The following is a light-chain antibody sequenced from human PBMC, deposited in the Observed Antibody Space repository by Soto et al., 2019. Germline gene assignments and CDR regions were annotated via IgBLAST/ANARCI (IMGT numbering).Light chain of an antibody. Sequence: QSALTQPASVSGSPGQSITISCTGTSSDVGGYNYVSWYQQHPGKAPKPMIYDVSNRPSGVSNRFSGSKSGNPASLTISVLQAEDEADYYCISYTSSSNVVFGGGTKVTVL. J-gene: IGLJ2*01. CDR2: DVS. CDR1: SSDVGGYNY. V-gene: IGLV2-14*01. CDR3: ISYTSSSNVV.